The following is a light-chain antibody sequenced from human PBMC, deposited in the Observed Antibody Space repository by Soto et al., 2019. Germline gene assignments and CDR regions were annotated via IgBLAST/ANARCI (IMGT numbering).Light chain of an antibody. V-gene: IGKV3-20*01. CDR1: QSVSSY. CDR2: DAS. CDR3: YQYGSTPPT. Sequence: EIVMTQSPATLSLSPGERATLSCRASQSVSSYLAWYQQKPGQAPRLLIYDASNRATGIPDRFSGSGSGTDFTLTISRLEPEDFVVFYCYQYGSTPPTFGQGTKLDI. J-gene: IGKJ1*01.